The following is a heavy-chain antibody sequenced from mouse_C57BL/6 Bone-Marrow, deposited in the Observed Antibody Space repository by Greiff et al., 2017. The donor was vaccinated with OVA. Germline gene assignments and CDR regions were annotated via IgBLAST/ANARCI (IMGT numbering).Heavy chain of an antibody. V-gene: IGHV1-63*01. Sequence: VQLQQSGAELVRPGPSVKMSCKASGYTFTNYWIGWAKQRPGHGLEWIGDIYPGGGYTNYNEKFKGKATLTADKSSSTAYMQFSSLTSENSAINYCARGNYYGCSPWFAYWGQGTLVTVSA. D-gene: IGHD1-1*01. CDR1: GYTFTNYW. CDR2: IYPGGGYT. CDR3: ARGNYYGCSPWFAY. J-gene: IGHJ3*01.